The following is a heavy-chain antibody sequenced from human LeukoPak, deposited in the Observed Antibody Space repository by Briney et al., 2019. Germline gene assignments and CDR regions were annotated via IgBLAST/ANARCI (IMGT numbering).Heavy chain of an antibody. V-gene: IGHV3-7*01. CDR2: IKQDGSEK. Sequence: GGSLRLSCAASGFTFSSYWMSWVRQAPGKGLEWVANIKQDGSEKYYVDSVKGRFTISRDNAKNSLYLQMNSLRAEDTAVYYCARAQPADYPARFDPWGQGTLVTVSS. CDR1: GFTFSSYW. CDR3: ARAQPADYPARFDP. J-gene: IGHJ5*02. D-gene: IGHD5-12*01.